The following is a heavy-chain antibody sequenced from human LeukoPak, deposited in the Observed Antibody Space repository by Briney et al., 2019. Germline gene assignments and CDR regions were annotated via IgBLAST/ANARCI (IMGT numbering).Heavy chain of an antibody. J-gene: IGHJ4*02. D-gene: IGHD1-26*01. CDR3: ASPPSGSYGEAFDY. CDR2: IIPIFGP. V-gene: IGHV1-69*13. CDR1: GGTFSTFP. Sequence: SVKVSCKASGGTFSTFPISWVQQAPGQGLEWIGGIIPIFGPNYAQKFQGRATISADLATATAYMELSSLTSEDTAVYYCASPPSGSYGEAFDYWGQGTLVTVSS.